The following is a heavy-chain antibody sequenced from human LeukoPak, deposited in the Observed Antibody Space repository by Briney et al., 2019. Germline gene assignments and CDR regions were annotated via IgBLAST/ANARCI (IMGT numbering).Heavy chain of an antibody. CDR1: GGSTSGHD. V-gene: IGHV4-59*11. D-gene: IGHD2-8*02. CDR2: INDRGST. Sequence: SETLSLTCTVSGGSTSGHDWSWVRQPPGKGLEWIAAINDRGSTSYNPSLKSRVTISVDTSKNRFSLRLTSVTAADTAVFYCARGAWSKDYWGQGTLVTVSS. J-gene: IGHJ4*02. CDR3: ARGAWSKDY.